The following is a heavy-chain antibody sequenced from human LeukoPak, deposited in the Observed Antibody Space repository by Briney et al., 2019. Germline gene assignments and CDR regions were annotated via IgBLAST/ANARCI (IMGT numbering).Heavy chain of an antibody. V-gene: IGHV3-48*03. CDR2: ISSSGSTI. Sequence: GGSLRLSCAASGFTFSSYEMNWVRQAPGKGLEWVSYISSSGSTIYYADSVKGRFTISRDNAKNSLYLQVNSLRAEDTAVYYCARGVVATIEGAFDYWGQGTLVTVSS. CDR1: GFTFSSYE. J-gene: IGHJ4*02. CDR3: ARGVVATIEGAFDY. D-gene: IGHD5-12*01.